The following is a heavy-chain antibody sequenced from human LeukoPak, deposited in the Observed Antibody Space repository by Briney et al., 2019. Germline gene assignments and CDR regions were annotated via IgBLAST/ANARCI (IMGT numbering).Heavy chain of an antibody. D-gene: IGHD3-10*01. V-gene: IGHV1-2*02. CDR3: ARSSGRDFFDS. CDR1: VYTFTDYY. Sequence: ASVKVSCKASVYTFTDYYLHWVRQAPGQGLEWMGWINPNSGGTNYAQNFQGRVTLTRDTSISTAYMDLSRLRSDDTAVYFCARSSGRDFFDSWGQGTLVTVSS. J-gene: IGHJ4*02. CDR2: INPNSGGT.